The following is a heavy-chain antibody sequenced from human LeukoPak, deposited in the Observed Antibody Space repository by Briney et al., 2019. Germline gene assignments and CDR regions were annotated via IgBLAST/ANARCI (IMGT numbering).Heavy chain of an antibody. CDR2: INSDGSST. V-gene: IGHV3-74*01. D-gene: IGHD2-15*01. Sequence: GGSLRLSCAASGFTFSSYWMHWVRQGPGKGLVSVSRINSDGSSTSYADSVKGRFTISRDNAKNTQYLQMNSLRAEDTAVYYCANSYCSGGSCYSFPFAYWGQGTLVTVSS. J-gene: IGHJ4*02. CDR3: ANSYCSGGSCYSFPFAY. CDR1: GFTFSSYW.